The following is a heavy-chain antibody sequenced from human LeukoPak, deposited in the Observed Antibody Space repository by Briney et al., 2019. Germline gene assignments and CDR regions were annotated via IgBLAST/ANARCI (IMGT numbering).Heavy chain of an antibody. CDR3: AKDKRWCSGGSCYDSTGMDV. D-gene: IGHD2-15*01. Sequence: GGSLRLSCAASGFTFSSYWMHWVRQAPGKGLEWVAVISYDGSNKYYADSVKGRFTISRDNSKNTLYLQMNSLRAEDTAVYYCAKDKRWCSGGSCYDSTGMDVWGQGTTVTVSS. J-gene: IGHJ6*02. CDR1: GFTFSSYW. CDR2: ISYDGSNK. V-gene: IGHV3-30*18.